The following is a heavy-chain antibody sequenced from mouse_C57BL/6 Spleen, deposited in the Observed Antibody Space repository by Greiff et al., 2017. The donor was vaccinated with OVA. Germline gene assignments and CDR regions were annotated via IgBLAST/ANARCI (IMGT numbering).Heavy chain of an antibody. D-gene: IGHD2-1*01. V-gene: IGHV2-5*01. CDR3: AKNPDLPPGAMDY. CDR1: GFSLTSYG. CDR2: IWRGGST. J-gene: IGHJ4*01. Sequence: QVQLQQSGPGLVQPSQSLSITCTVSGFSLTSYGVHWVRQSPGKGLEWLGVIWRGGSTDYNAAFMSRLSITKDNSKSQVFFKMNSLQADDTAIYYCAKNPDLPPGAMDYWGQGTSVTVSS.